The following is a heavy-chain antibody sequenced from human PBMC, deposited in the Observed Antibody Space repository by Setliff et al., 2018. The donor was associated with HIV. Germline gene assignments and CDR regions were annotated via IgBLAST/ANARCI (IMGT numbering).Heavy chain of an antibody. CDR1: GFTLGDYA. V-gene: IGHV3-49*04. CDR2: IRSKPYGGTT. Sequence: GGSLRLSCTASGFTLGDYAMSWARQPPGRGLEWVGFIRSKPYGGTTQYPASVKGRLTIPRDDSNSIAYLQMNSLKTEDTAVYYCTRSVSIGWSDWYFDLWGRGTLVTVSS. CDR3: TRSVSIGWSDWYFDL. D-gene: IGHD6-19*01. J-gene: IGHJ2*01.